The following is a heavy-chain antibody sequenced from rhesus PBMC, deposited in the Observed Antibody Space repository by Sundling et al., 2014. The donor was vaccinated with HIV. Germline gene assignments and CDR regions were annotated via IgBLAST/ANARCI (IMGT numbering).Heavy chain of an antibody. Sequence: EVQLVESGGGLVKPGGSLRLSCVASGFTFSSYVMHWVRQAPGKGLEWVSVISESGGTTYYEDSVKGRFTISRDNAKNSLFLQMTSLRAEDTAVYYCTVNIWTGYLYYFVLLGRGRSWSPSPQ. CDR2: ISESGGTT. D-gene: IGHD3-3*01. J-gene: IGHJ4*01. V-gene: IGHV3-100*01. CDR3: TVNIWTGYLYYFVL. CDR1: GFTFSSYV.